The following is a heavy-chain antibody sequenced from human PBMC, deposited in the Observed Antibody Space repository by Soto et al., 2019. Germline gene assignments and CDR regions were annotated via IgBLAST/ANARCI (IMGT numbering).Heavy chain of an antibody. CDR3: ARGQFLEWLFGPGMDV. D-gene: IGHD3-3*01. V-gene: IGHV1-46*01. CDR1: GYTFTSYY. Sequence: VASGKVSCKASGYTFTSYYMHWVRQAPGQGLEWMGIINPSGGSTSYAQKFQGRVTMTRDTSTSTVYMELSSLRSEDTAVYYCARGQFLEWLFGPGMDVWGQGTKVTV. J-gene: IGHJ6*02. CDR2: INPSGGST.